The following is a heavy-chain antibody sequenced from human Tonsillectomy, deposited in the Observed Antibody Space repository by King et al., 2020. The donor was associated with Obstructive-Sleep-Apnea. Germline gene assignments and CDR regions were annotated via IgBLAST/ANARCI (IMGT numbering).Heavy chain of an antibody. Sequence: VQLVESGGGVVQPGRSLRLSCAASGFTFSSYAMHWVRQAPGKGLEWVAVISYDGSNKYYADSVKGRFTISRDNSKNTLYLQMNSLRAEDTAVYYCARVTIPGLAVAGTDYWGQGTLVTVSS. CDR2: ISYDGSNK. D-gene: IGHD6-19*01. V-gene: IGHV3-30-3*01. CDR3: ARVTIPGLAVAGTDY. CDR1: GFTFSSYA. J-gene: IGHJ4*02.